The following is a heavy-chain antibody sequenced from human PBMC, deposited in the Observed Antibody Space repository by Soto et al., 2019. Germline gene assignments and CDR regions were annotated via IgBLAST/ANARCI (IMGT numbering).Heavy chain of an antibody. V-gene: IGHV4-59*01. J-gene: IGHJ6*02. CDR1: GGSISSYY. CDR2: IYYSGST. CDR3: ARCSSSWTGGYYYYYGMDV. Sequence: SETLSLTCTVSGGSISSYYWSWIRQPPGKGLEWIGYIYYSGSTNYNPSLKSRVTISVDTSKNQFSLKLSSVTAADTAVYYCARCSSSWTGGYYYYYGMDVWGQGTTVTVSS. D-gene: IGHD6-13*01.